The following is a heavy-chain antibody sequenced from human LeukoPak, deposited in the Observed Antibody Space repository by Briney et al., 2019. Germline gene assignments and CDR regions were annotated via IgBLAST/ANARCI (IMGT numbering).Heavy chain of an antibody. Sequence: ASVKVSCKASGYTFTGYYMHWVRQAPGQGLEWMGRIIPILGIANYAQKFQGRVTITADKSTSTAYMELSSLRSEDTAVYYRARDYEMATIYFDYWGQGTLVTVSS. J-gene: IGHJ4*02. D-gene: IGHD5-24*01. CDR2: IIPILGIA. V-gene: IGHV1-69*04. CDR3: ARDYEMATIYFDY. CDR1: GYTFTGYY.